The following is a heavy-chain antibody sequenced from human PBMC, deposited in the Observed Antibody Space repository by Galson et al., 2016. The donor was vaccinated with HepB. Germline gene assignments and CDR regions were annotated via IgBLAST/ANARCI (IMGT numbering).Heavy chain of an antibody. Sequence: QSGADVKKPGESLKISCKASGYSFISYWIVWVRQMPGKGLEWMGIIYPGDSDVKYNPSFQSQVTMSVDRSIDTAYLQWTSLKASDTGMYYCARHFSVLGPWGGWYGHWGQGTLVSVSS. CDR1: GYSFISYW. CDR3: ARHFSVLGPWGGWYGH. V-gene: IGHV5-51*01. CDR2: IYPGDSDV. D-gene: IGHD2-21*01. J-gene: IGHJ5*02.